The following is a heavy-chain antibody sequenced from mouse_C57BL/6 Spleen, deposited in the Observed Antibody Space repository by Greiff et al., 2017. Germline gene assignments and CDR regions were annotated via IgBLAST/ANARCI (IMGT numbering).Heavy chain of an antibody. J-gene: IGHJ2*01. Sequence: EVQLQQSVAELVRPGASVKLSCTASGFNINNTYLHWVKQRPEQGLEWIGRIDPANGNTKYAPKFQGKATITADTSSNTAYQQLSSLTSEDTAIYYCARTPEYYFDYWGQGTTRTVSS. D-gene: IGHD5-1*01. CDR3: ARTPEYYFDY. CDR1: GFNINNTY. V-gene: IGHV14-3*01. CDR2: IDPANGNT.